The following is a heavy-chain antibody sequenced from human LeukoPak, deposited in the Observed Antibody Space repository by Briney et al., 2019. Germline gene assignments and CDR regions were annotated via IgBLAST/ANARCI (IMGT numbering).Heavy chain of an antibody. V-gene: IGHV3-23*01. CDR3: AREGRPNAFDI. J-gene: IGHJ3*02. CDR1: GFTFSSYA. CDR2: ISDSGDST. Sequence: GGSLRLSCAASGFTFSSYAMGWVRQAPGKGLEWASAISDSGDSTYYTDSVKGRFTISRDNSKNTLYLQMNSLRAEDTAVYYCAREGRPNAFDIWGQGTMVTVSS.